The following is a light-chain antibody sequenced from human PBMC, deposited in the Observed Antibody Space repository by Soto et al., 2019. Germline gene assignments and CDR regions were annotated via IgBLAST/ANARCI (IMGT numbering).Light chain of an antibody. J-gene: IGKJ5*01. CDR2: DAS. V-gene: IGKV3-11*01. CDR3: QQSYITPVT. CDR1: QSVSRY. Sequence: EIVLTQSPATLSLSPGERATLSCRASQSVSRYLAWYQQKPGQAPRLLIYDASNRATGIPARFSGSGSGTDFTLTISSLEPEDFATYYCQQSYITPVTFGQGTRLEI.